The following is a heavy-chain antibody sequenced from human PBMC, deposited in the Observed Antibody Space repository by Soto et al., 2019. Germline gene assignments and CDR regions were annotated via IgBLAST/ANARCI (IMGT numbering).Heavy chain of an antibody. J-gene: IGHJ6*02. D-gene: IGHD5-12*01. CDR3: ARDRGYSRYEDYYGMDV. CDR1: GGSISSSSYY. Sequence: SETLSLTCTISGGSISSSSYYWGWIRQPPGKGLEWIGSIYYSGSTYYNPSLKSRVTISVDTSKNQFSLKLSSVTAADTAVYYCARDRGYSRYEDYYGMDVWGQGTTVTVSS. V-gene: IGHV4-39*02. CDR2: IYYSGST.